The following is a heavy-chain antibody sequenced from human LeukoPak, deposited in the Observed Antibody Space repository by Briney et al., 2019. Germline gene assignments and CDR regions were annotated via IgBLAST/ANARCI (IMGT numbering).Heavy chain of an antibody. J-gene: IGHJ5*02. Sequence: ASVKVSCKASGYTFTSHGISWVRQAPGQGLEWMGWISAYNGNTNHAQKLQGRVTMTTDTSTSTAYMELRSLRSDDTAVYYCARNPVEMATTRGDWFDPWGQGTLVTVSS. D-gene: IGHD5-24*01. CDR1: GYTFTSHG. CDR2: ISAYNGNT. V-gene: IGHV1-18*01. CDR3: ARNPVEMATTRGDWFDP.